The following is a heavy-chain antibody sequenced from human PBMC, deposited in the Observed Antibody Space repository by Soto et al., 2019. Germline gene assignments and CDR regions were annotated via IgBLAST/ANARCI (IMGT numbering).Heavy chain of an antibody. CDR2: VYYSGST. J-gene: IGHJ4*03. CDR1: GDSISTYY. V-gene: IGHV4-59*01. Sequence: SETLSLTCTVSGDSISTYYWSWIRQPPGRGLEWIGYVYYSGSTNYNPSLKSRVTIAVDTSKNQFSLKLTSVTAADTAVYYCAKTHGSSSSYFDYGARGARAP. D-gene: IGHD2-15*01. CDR3: AKTHGSSSSYFDY.